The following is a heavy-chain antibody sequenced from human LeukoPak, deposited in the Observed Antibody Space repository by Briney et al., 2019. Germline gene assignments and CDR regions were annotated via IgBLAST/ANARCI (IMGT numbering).Heavy chain of an antibody. CDR2: IYYTGGT. CDR3: ARLIVGATYY. Sequence: SETLSLTCTVSGGSISSTIYHWGWIRQPPGKGLEWIGNIYYTGGTYYNPSLKSRVTISVDTSKNQFSLKLSSVTAADTAVYYCARLIVGATYYWGQGTLVPVSS. CDR1: GGSISSTIYH. V-gene: IGHV4-39*01. D-gene: IGHD1-26*01. J-gene: IGHJ4*02.